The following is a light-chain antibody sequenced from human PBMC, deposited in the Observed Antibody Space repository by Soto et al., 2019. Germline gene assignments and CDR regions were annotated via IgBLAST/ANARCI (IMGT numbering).Light chain of an antibody. CDR1: SSDVGGYKY. CDR2: EVS. Sequence: QSVLTQPPSASGSPGQSVTISCIGTSSDVGGYKYVSWYQQHPGKAPKLMIYEVSKRPSGVPDRFSGSKSGNTASLTVSGLQAADEADYYCSSYAASNNLGVFGGGTKLTV. CDR3: SSYAASNNLGV. V-gene: IGLV2-8*01. J-gene: IGLJ2*01.